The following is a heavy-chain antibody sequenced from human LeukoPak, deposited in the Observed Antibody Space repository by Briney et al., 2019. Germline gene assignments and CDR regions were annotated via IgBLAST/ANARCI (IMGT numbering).Heavy chain of an antibody. V-gene: IGHV3-23*01. J-gene: IGHJ4*02. Sequence: GGSLRLSCAASGFTFSIYAMSWVRQAPGKGQEWVAAISSSGGTTYYADSMRGRFSISRDNSKSMLYLEMSSLRADDTAVYYCAKVAARRDYEAYFEYWGQGTQVTVSS. CDR3: AKVAARRDYEAYFEY. D-gene: IGHD5-24*01. CDR1: GFTFSIYA. CDR2: ISSSGGTT.